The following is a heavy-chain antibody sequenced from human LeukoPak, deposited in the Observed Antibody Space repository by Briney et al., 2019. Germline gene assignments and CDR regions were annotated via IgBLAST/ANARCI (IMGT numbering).Heavy chain of an antibody. J-gene: IGHJ4*02. Sequence: GGSLRLSCAASGFIFSIYGMHWVRQAPGKGLEWVAFVSSDGTNRNYADSVKGRFTISRDNSKNTLFLQLNSLRAEDSAVYRCAKVLYYYDSSGRYYYFDYWGQGTLVSVSS. V-gene: IGHV3-30*04. CDR3: AKVLYYYDSSGRYYYFDY. D-gene: IGHD3-22*01. CDR1: GFIFSIYG. CDR2: VSSDGTNR.